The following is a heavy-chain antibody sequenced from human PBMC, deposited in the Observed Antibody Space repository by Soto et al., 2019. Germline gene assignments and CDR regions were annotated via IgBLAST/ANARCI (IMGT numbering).Heavy chain of an antibody. J-gene: IGHJ4*02. V-gene: IGHV4-30-2*01. CDR1: GGSISSGGYS. CDR3: ARADYDYVWGSYRPYYFDY. Sequence: NPSETLSLTCAVSGGSISSGGYSWSWIRQPPGKGLEWIGYIYHSGSTYYNPSLKSRVTISVDRSKNQFSLKLSSVTAADTAVYYCARADYDYVWGSYRPYYFDYWGQGTLVTVSS. D-gene: IGHD3-16*02. CDR2: IYHSGST.